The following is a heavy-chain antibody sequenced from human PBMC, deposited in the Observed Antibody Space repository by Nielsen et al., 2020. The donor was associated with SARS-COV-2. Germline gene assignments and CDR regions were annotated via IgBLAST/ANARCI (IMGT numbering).Heavy chain of an antibody. CDR3: VRAPDYDVLTGYYPDGFDV. CDR2: INHRGST. CDR1: GGSFRDFY. D-gene: IGHD3-9*01. Sequence: ETLSLTCAVYGGSFRDFYWSWIRQSPGKGLEWIGEINHRGSTNYSPSLWSRFTISVDTSKNQFSLKLSSVTAADTAIYYCVRAPDYDVLTGYYPDGFDVWGRGTMVTVSS. V-gene: IGHV4-34*01. J-gene: IGHJ3*01.